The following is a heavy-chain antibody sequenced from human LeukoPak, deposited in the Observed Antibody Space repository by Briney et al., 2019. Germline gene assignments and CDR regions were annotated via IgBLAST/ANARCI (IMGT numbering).Heavy chain of an antibody. CDR1: GGSFSGYY. CDR2: INHSGST. J-gene: IGHJ4*02. CDR3: VRLVGGDIDY. V-gene: IGHV4-34*01. D-gene: IGHD5-12*01. Sequence: SETLSLTCAVYGGSFSGYYWSWIRQPPGKGLEWIGEINHSGSTNYNPSLKSRVTISVDTSKNQFSLKLSSVTPEDTAVYYCVRLVGGDIDYWGQGTLVTVSS.